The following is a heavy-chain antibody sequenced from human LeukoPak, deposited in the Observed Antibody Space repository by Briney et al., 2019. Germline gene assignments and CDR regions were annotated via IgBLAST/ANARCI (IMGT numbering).Heavy chain of an antibody. CDR3: ARVRYCSSNSCYRFYYYYYYMDV. CDR1: GGSFSGYY. J-gene: IGHJ6*03. Sequence: SETLSLTCAVYGGSFSGYYWSWIRQPPGKGLEWIGEINHSGSTNYNPSLKSRVTISVDTSKNQFSLKLSSVTAADTAVYYCARVRYCSSNSCYRFYYYYYYMDVWGKGTTVTVSS. CDR2: INHSGST. V-gene: IGHV4-34*01. D-gene: IGHD2-2*02.